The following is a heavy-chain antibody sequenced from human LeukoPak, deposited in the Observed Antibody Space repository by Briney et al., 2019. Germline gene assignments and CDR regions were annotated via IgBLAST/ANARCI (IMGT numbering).Heavy chain of an antibody. CDR1: GGSISSYY. D-gene: IGHD5-12*01. CDR2: IYYSGST. CDR3: ARTDGYNNLDY. J-gene: IGHJ4*02. V-gene: IGHV4-59*01. Sequence: SETLSLTCTVSGGSISSYYWSWIRQPPGKGLEWIGYIYYSGSTNYNPSLKSRDTISVDTSKNQFSLKLSSVTAADTAVYYCARTDGYNNLDYWGQGTLVTVSS.